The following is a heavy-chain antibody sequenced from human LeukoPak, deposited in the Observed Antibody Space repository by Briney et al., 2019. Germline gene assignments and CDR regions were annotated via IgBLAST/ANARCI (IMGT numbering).Heavy chain of an antibody. CDR2: INPNSGGT. CDR1: GYTFTGYY. V-gene: IGHV1-2*02. CDR3: ARVPLYYYYMDV. Sequence: ASVKVSCKASGYTFTGYYMHWVRQAPGQGLEWMGWINPNSGGTNYAQKFQGRVTMTGDTSISTAYMELSRLRSDDTAVYYCARVPLYYYYMDVWGKGTTVTVSS. J-gene: IGHJ6*03.